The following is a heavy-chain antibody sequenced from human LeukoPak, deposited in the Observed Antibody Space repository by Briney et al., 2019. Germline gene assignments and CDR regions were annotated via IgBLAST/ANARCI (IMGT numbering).Heavy chain of an antibody. V-gene: IGHV3-23*01. CDR2: ISGSGGST. J-gene: IGHJ4*02. Sequence: GGSLRLSCAASGFTFSSYAMSWVRQAPGKGLEWVSAISGSGGSTYYADSVKGRFTISRDNSKNTLYLQMNSLRAEDTAVYYCARGGEDSPLWFEPKQYHFDCWGQGALVTVSS. CDR1: GFTFSSYA. D-gene: IGHD3-10*01. CDR3: ARGGEDSPLWFEPKQYHFDC.